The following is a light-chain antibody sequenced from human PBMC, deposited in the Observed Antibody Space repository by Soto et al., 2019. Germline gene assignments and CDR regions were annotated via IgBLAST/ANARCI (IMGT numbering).Light chain of an antibody. CDR2: EVT. V-gene: IGLV2-8*01. CDR1: SSDVGGYNY. J-gene: IGLJ1*01. CDR3: SAYAGSNTFV. Sequence: QSVLTQPASVSGSPGQSITISCTGTSSDVGGYNYVSWYQQHLGKAPKLIIYEVTLRPSGVPDRFSGSKSGNTASLTVSGLQADDEADYYCSAYAGSNTFVFGTGTKLTVL.